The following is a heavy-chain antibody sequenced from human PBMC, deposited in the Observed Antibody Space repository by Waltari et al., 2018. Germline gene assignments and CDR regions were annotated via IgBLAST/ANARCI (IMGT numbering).Heavy chain of an antibody. CDR1: GGSISSHY. D-gene: IGHD5-12*01. CDR3: ARSTATIGPDY. Sequence: QVQLQESGPGLVKPSETLSLTCTVSGGSISSHYWSWIRQPPGKGLEWIGYIYYSGSTNYNPSLKSRVTISVDTSKNQFSLKLSSVTAADTVVYYCARSTATIGPDYWGQGTLVTVSS. J-gene: IGHJ4*02. CDR2: IYYSGST. V-gene: IGHV4-59*11.